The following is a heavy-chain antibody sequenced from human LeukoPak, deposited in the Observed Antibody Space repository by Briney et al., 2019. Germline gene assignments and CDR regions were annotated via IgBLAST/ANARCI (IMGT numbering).Heavy chain of an antibody. V-gene: IGHV4-34*01. D-gene: IGHD2-15*01. Sequence: SETLSLTCAVHGGSLTGYSWAWVRQPPGEGLEWIGEINEYERAIYSPPLESRVSISLEASKNQFFLQLTSVAAADTAMYYCARGRATPSRLFFDYYFMDVWGPGTPVSVFS. CDR1: GGSLTGYS. CDR3: ARGRATPSRLFFDYYFMDV. J-gene: IGHJ6*03. CDR2: INEYERA.